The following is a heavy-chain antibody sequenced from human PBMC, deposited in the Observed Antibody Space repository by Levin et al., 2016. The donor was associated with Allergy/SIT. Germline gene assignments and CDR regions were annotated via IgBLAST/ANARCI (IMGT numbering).Heavy chain of an antibody. V-gene: IGHV4-4*02. J-gene: IGHJ4*02. CDR1: GGSISSSNW. CDR2: IYHSGST. CDR3: ARAPLGGELLLLALDY. D-gene: IGHD1-26*01. Sequence: SETLSLTCAVSGGSISSSNWWSWVRQPPGKGLEWIGEIYHSGSTNYNPSLKSRVTISVDKSKNQFSLKLSSVTAADTAVYYCARAPLGGELLLLALDYWGQGTLVTVSS.